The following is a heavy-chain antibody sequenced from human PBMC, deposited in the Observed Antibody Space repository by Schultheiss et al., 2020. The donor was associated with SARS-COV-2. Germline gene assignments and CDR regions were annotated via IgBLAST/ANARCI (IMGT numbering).Heavy chain of an antibody. CDR3: AKLERSSWSNAFDY. V-gene: IGHV3-21*04. CDR2: IYSGGST. J-gene: IGHJ4*02. Sequence: GGSLRLSCAASGFTFSSYSMNWVRQAPGEGLEWVSVIYSGGSTYYADSVKGRFTISRDNAKNSLYLQMNSLRAEDTAVYYCAKLERSSWSNAFDYWGQGTLVTVSS. CDR1: GFTFSSYS. D-gene: IGHD6-13*01.